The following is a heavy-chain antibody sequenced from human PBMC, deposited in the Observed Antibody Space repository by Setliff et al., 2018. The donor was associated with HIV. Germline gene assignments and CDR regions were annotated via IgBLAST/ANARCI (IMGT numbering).Heavy chain of an antibody. J-gene: IGHJ4*02. CDR3: ARRSHSVGTSWPFDH. Sequence: ASVKVSCKASGYTFMNFAVHWVRQAPGQGLEWMGWINPNTGNPTYAQGFTGRFVFSLDTSVSTAYLQISSLEAQDTGVYYCARRSHSVGTSWPFDHWGQGTQVTVSS. CDR1: GYTFMNFA. V-gene: IGHV7-4-1*02. CDR2: INPNTGNP. D-gene: IGHD6-13*01.